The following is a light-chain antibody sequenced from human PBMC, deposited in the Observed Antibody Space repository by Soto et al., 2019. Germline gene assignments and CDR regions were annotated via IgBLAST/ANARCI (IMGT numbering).Light chain of an antibody. CDR1: SSDVGGYNY. J-gene: IGLJ3*02. CDR2: AVS. Sequence: QSALTQPRSVSGSPGQSVTISCTGTSSDVGGYNYVSWYQQHPGKAPKLMIYAVSKRPSGVPYRFSGPKSGNTASLTISGLQAEDEADYYCCSYAGSYTWVFGGGTQVTVL. CDR3: CSYAGSYTWV. V-gene: IGLV2-11*01.